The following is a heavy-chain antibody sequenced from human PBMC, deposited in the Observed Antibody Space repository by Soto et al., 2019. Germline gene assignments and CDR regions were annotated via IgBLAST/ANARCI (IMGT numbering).Heavy chain of an antibody. V-gene: IGHV4-39*02. CDR3: AREVAAAAVNWFDP. J-gene: IGHJ5*02. CDR2: IYYSGST. D-gene: IGHD6-13*01. CDR1: GGSISSSSYY. Sequence: SETLSLTCTVSGGSISSSSYYWGWIRQPPGKGLEWIGSIYYSGSTYYNPSLKSRVTISVDTSKNRFSLKLSSVTAADTAVYYCAREVAAAAVNWFDPWGQGTLVTVSS.